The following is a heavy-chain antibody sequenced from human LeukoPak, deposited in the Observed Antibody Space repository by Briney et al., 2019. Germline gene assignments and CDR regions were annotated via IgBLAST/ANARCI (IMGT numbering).Heavy chain of an antibody. J-gene: IGHJ4*02. CDR3: ARDVADTAMGFDY. V-gene: IGHV4-30-4*08. CDR2: IYYSGST. Sequence: SQTLPLTCSVSGGSSVWVEYYWSWIRQPPGKGLEWIGYIYYSGSTYYNPSLKSRVTISVDTSKNQFSLKLSSVTAADTAVYYCARDVADTAMGFDYWGQGTLVTVSS. CDR1: GGSSVWVEYY. D-gene: IGHD5-18*01.